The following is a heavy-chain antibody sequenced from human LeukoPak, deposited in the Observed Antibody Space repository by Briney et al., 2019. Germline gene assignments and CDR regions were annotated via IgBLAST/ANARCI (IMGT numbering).Heavy chain of an antibody. CDR2: IYYNGST. D-gene: IGHD2-21*01. CDR1: GGSISSYY. Sequence: SETLSLTCTVSGGSISSYYWSWIRQPPGKGLEWIGYIYYNGSTSYNPSPKSRVTISVDTSKNQFSLKLSSVTAADTAVYYCARLLSVMYFDYWGQGTLVTVSS. CDR3: ARLLSVMYFDY. J-gene: IGHJ4*02. V-gene: IGHV4-59*08.